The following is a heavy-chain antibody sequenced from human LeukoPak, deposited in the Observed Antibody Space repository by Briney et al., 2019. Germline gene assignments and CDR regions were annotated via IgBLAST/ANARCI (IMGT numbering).Heavy chain of an antibody. CDR3: ARVRGGSSAGSYYYHYMDV. CDR2: IYTSGST. J-gene: IGHJ6*03. CDR1: GGSISSGSYY. V-gene: IGHV4-61*02. D-gene: IGHD1-26*01. Sequence: SETLSLTCTVSGGSISSGSYYWSWIRQPAGKGLEWIGRIYTSGSTNYNPSLKSRATISVDTSKNQFSLKLSSVTAADTAVYYCARVRGGSSAGSYYYHYMDVWGKGTTVTISS.